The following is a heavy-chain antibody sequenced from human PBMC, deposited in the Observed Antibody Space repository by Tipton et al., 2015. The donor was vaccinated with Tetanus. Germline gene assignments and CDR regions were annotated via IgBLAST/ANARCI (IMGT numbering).Heavy chain of an antibody. Sequence: TLSLTCTVSGGSFSSYFWTWIRRPPGKELEWVGYVYHSGSTNYHPSLKDRLTISVDTSKNQFSLNLKSVITADTAVYYCARANNDYPKKGPFDYWGQGILVTVSS. CDR3: ARANNDYPKKGPFDY. J-gene: IGHJ4*02. V-gene: IGHV4-59*01. CDR1: GGSFSSYF. CDR2: VYHSGST. D-gene: IGHD5-12*01.